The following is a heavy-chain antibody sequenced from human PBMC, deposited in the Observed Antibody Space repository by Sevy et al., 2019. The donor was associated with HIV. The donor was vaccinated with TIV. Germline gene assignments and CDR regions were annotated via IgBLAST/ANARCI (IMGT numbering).Heavy chain of an antibody. Sequence: SETLSLTCTVSGGSISSLNYYWSWIRQHPGKGLEWIGYISYSGRTSYNTSLKSRLTISLDTSKNQFSLRLSSVTAADTALFYCARANAYLTSDAFDLWGQGTMVTVSS. CDR2: ISYSGRT. CDR3: ARANAYLTSDAFDL. V-gene: IGHV4-31*03. J-gene: IGHJ3*01. D-gene: IGHD1-26*01. CDR1: GGSISSLNYY.